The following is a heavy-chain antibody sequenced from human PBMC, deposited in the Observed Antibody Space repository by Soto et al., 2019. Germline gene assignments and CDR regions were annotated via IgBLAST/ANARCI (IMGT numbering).Heavy chain of an antibody. V-gene: IGHV3-23*01. J-gene: IGHJ3*02. CDR2: ISGSGGST. CDR1: GFTFSSYA. Sequence: GGSLRLSCAASGFTFSSYAMSWVRQAPGKGLEGVSAISGSGGSTYYADSVKGRFTISRDNSKNTLYLQITSLRAEDTALYYCAKMRTPASDYWHGFNDAFDIWGQGTMVTVSS. CDR3: AKMRTPASDYWHGFNDAFDI. D-gene: IGHD4-17*01.